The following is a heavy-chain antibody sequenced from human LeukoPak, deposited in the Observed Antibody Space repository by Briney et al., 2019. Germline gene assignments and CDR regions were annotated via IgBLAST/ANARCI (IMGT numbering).Heavy chain of an antibody. D-gene: IGHD5-12*01. J-gene: IGHJ4*02. CDR1: GFTFSSYG. CDR2: ISYDGSKK. Sequence: GGSLRLSCAASGFTFSSYGMHWVRQAPGKGLEWVAVISYDGSKKYYADSVKGRLTISRDNSKNTLYLQMNSLRAEDTAVYYCAKEVSRGYSGCPDYGGQGTLDSVSS. V-gene: IGHV3-30*18. CDR3: AKEVSRGYSGCPDY.